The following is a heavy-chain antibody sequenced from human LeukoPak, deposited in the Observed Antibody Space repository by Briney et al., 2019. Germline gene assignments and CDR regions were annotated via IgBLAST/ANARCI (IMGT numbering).Heavy chain of an antibody. CDR1: GGSIRNYY. CDR3: ARDMRYYGMDV. Sequence: TPSETLSLTCAVSGGSIRNYYWSWIRQPPGKGLEWIGYIYSSGTTNYNPSLKSRVTISVDSSKNQFSLKLSSVTVADTAVYYCARDMRYYGMDVWGQGTTVTVSS. J-gene: IGHJ6*02. V-gene: IGHV4-59*12. CDR2: IYSSGTT.